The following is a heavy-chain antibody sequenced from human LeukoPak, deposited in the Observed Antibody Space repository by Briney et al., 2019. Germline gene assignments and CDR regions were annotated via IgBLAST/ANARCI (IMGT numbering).Heavy chain of an antibody. CDR1: GYTFVSYD. Sequence: ASVKVSCKASGYTFVSYDINWVRQAPGQGLEWMGWINPNSGGTNYAQKFQGRVTMTRDTSISTAYMELSRLRSDDTAVYYCARMSDSGTPDYWGQGTLVTVSS. J-gene: IGHJ4*02. D-gene: IGHD3-10*01. CDR2: INPNSGGT. CDR3: ARMSDSGTPDY. V-gene: IGHV1-2*02.